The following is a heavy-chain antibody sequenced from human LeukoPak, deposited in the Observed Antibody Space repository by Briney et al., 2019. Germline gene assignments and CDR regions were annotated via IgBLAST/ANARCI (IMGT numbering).Heavy chain of an antibody. D-gene: IGHD3-22*01. CDR3: ARDHHRRLYDSQARDTFGI. V-gene: IGHV3-48*03. CDR1: GFTFSSYE. J-gene: IGHJ3*02. Sequence: PGGSLRLSCAASGFTFSSYEMNRVRQAPGKGLEWVSYISSSGSTIYYADSVKGRFTISRDNAKNSLYLQMNSLRAEDTAIYYCARDHHRRLYDSQARDTFGIWGQGTMVTVSS. CDR2: ISSSGSTI.